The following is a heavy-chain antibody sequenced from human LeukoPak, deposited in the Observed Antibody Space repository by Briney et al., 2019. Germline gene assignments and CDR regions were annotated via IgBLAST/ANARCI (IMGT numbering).Heavy chain of an antibody. CDR3: ARQNRVTYYDFWSGYLYGMDV. D-gene: IGHD3-3*01. Sequence: ASVKVSCKASGYTFTSYDINWVRQATGQGLEWMGWKNPNSGNTGYAQKFQGRVTMTRNTSISTAYMELSSLRSEDTAVYYCARQNRVTYYDFWSGYLYGMDVWGQGTTVTVSS. V-gene: IGHV1-8*01. CDR2: KNPNSGNT. J-gene: IGHJ6*02. CDR1: GYTFTSYD.